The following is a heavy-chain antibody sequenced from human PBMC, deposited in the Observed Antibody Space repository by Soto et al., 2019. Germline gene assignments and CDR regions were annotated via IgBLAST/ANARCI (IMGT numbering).Heavy chain of an antibody. Sequence: QVQLVQSGAEVKKPGSSVKVSCKASGGTFSSYAISWVRQAPGQGLEWMGGIIPIFGTANYAQKFQGRVTLTADESTSTTYMELSSLRSEDTAVYYCASPPTTGNYYYYGMDVWGQGTTVTVSS. J-gene: IGHJ6*02. CDR2: IIPIFGTA. V-gene: IGHV1-69*12. CDR3: ASPPTTGNYYYYGMDV. CDR1: GGTFSSYA. D-gene: IGHD4-17*01.